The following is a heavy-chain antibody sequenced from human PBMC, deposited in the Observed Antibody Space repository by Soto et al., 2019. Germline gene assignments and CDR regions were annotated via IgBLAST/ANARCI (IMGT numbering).Heavy chain of an antibody. J-gene: IGHJ4*02. Sequence: ASVKVSCKASGYTFTSYGISWVQQAPGQGLEWMGWISAYNGNTNYAQKLQGRVTMTTDTSTSTAYMELRSLRSDDTAVYYCARDPLGRYFDWLHFDYWGQGTLVTVS. CDR3: ARDPLGRYFDWLHFDY. V-gene: IGHV1-18*01. CDR1: GYTFTSYG. D-gene: IGHD3-9*01. CDR2: ISAYNGNT.